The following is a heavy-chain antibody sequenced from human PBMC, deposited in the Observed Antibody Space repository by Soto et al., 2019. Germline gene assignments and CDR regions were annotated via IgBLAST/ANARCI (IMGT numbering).Heavy chain of an antibody. CDR3: VKESFYATSGPDQGVFDV. J-gene: IGHJ3*01. CDR2: IKGNIDGATT. CDR1: GVDSNKDW. D-gene: IGHD3-22*01. V-gene: IGHV3-15*01. Sequence: VKLVESGGGSAKPGESLRLSCALSGVDSNKDWLSWVRQAPGKGLEWVGRIKGNIDGATTDYAPPVNGRFNVFRDDSKNTLYLQMNSLKAEDSAMYFCVKESFYATSGPDQGVFDVWGQGTMLAV.